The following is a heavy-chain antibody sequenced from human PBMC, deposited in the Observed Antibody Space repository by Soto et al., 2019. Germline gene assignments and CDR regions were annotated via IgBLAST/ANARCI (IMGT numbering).Heavy chain of an antibody. V-gene: IGHV3-21*01. D-gene: IGHD6-19*01. Sequence: EVQLVESGGGLVKPGGSLRLSCAASGFTFSSYSMNWVRQAPGKGLEWVSSISSSSSYIYYADSVKGRFTISRDNAKNSLYLQMNSLRAEDTAVYYCARALQYLAVADLGYWGQGTLVTVSS. CDR1: GFTFSSYS. CDR2: ISSSSSYI. J-gene: IGHJ4*02. CDR3: ARALQYLAVADLGY.